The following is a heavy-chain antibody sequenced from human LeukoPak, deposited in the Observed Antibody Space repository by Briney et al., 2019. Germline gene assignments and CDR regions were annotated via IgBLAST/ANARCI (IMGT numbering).Heavy chain of an antibody. CDR2: IRSKVYGGTT. CDR3: SRGYSYFDY. D-gene: IGHD3-22*01. Sequence: GRSLRLSCTASGFTFGDYAVSWFRQAPGKGLEWVGFIRSKVYGGTTEYAASVKGRFTISRDDSKSIAYLQMNSLKTDDTAVYYCSRGYSYFDYWGQGTLVTVSS. J-gene: IGHJ4*02. CDR1: GFTFGDYA. V-gene: IGHV3-49*03.